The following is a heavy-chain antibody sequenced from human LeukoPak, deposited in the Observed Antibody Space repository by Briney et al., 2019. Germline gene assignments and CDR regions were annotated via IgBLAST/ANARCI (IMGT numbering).Heavy chain of an antibody. J-gene: IGHJ4*02. V-gene: IGHV3-30*03. CDR2: ISYDGSNK. CDR3: ATGMLRGTIMIHLDH. CDR1: GFTFSSYG. D-gene: IGHD3-10*01. Sequence: AGTSLRLSCAASGFTFSSYGMHWVRQAPGKGPEWVAVISYDGSNKYHADSVKGRFTISRDNSRNTLYLQMNSLRTEDTAVYYCATGMLRGTIMIHLDHWGQGTLVTVSS.